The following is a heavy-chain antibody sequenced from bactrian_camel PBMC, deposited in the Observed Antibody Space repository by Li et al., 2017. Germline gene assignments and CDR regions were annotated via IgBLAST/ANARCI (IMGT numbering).Heavy chain of an antibody. J-gene: IGHJ4*01. D-gene: IGHD5*01. CDR1: GRTDRIYC. V-gene: IGHV3S1*01. CDR2: MSTTGNHT. CDR3: AADQNAALFPRCPLWVGSQYDYRY. Sequence: HVQLVESGGGSVQTGGSLRLSCAASGRTDRIYCMAWFRQAPGKAREGVAAMSTTGNHTNYLDSVKGRFTISQDNAKNTVYLQMDNLSPEDTAMYYCAADQNAALFPRCPLWVGSQYDYRYWGQGTQVTVS.